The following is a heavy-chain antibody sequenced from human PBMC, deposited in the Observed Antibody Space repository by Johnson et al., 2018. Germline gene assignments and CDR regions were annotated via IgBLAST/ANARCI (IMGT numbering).Heavy chain of an antibody. J-gene: IGHJ3*02. D-gene: IGHD3-10*01. Sequence: VELVEAGGGLGQPWGSLRLSCAASGLTFSDYGMSWVRQAPGKGLEWVSEISRRGDSTYYADSVQGRFTISRDNSKNPLYLQMNSLRAEDTAIYYCAKRCIGDFCNTFDIWGQGTMVTVSS. CDR1: GLTFSDYG. V-gene: IGHV3-23*04. CDR2: ISRRGDST. CDR3: AKRCIGDFCNTFDI.